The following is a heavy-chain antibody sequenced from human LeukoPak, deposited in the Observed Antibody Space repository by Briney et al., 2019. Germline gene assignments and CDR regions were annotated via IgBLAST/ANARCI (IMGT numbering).Heavy chain of an antibody. CDR3: ARDDYDILTGNNAFDI. CDR1: GGSISSGDYY. V-gene: IGHV4-30-4*01. D-gene: IGHD3-9*01. J-gene: IGHJ3*02. Sequence: SETLSLTCTVSGGSISSGDYYWSWIRQPPEKGLEWIGYIYYSGSTYYNPSLKSRVTISVDTSKNQFSLKLSSVTAADTAVYYCARDDYDILTGNNAFDIWGQGTMVTVSS. CDR2: IYYSGST.